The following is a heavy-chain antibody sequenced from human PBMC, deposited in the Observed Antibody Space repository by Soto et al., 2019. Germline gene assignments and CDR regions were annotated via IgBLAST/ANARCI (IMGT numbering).Heavy chain of an antibody. D-gene: IGHD5-18*01. V-gene: IGHV2-5*02. CDR3: AHSTWIQLLLPDRVSSLRIAVAPRWFDP. CDR2: IYWDYDK. CDR1: GFSLSTSGVG. J-gene: IGHJ5*02. Sequence: SGPTLVNPTQTLTLTCTFSGFSLSTSGVGVGWIRQPPGKALEWLALIYWDYDKRYCPSLKSRLTITKDTSKNQVVLTMTNMDPVDTATYYCAHSTWIQLLLPDRVSSLRIAVAPRWFDPWGQGTLVTVSS.